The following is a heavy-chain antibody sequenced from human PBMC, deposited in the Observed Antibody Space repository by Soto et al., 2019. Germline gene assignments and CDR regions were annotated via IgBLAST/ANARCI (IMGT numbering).Heavy chain of an antibody. CDR3: ARADSYSSPFDY. CDR1: GYTFTGYY. V-gene: IGHV1-46*01. D-gene: IGHD6-19*01. Sequence: GASVKVSCKASGYTFTGYYMHWVRQAPGQGLEWMGVINPGGGSTSYSTSYAQKFQGRVTMTRDTSTSTVYMELSSLRSEDTAVYYCARADSYSSPFDYWGQGTLVTVSS. J-gene: IGHJ4*02. CDR2: INPGGGSTSYST.